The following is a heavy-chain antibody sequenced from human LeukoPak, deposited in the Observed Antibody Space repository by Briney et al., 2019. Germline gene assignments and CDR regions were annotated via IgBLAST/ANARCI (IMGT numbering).Heavy chain of an antibody. CDR3: ARYYGSYNWFDP. CDR2: ISYTGST. V-gene: IGHV4-59*01. J-gene: IGHJ5*02. Sequence: SETLSLTCTVSGGSISSYYWSWVRQPPGKGLEWIGYISYTGSTNYKPSLKSRVTISVDTSKNQFSLKLSSVTAADTAVYYCARYYGSYNWFDPWGQGTLVTVSS. CDR1: GGSISSYY. D-gene: IGHD3-10*01.